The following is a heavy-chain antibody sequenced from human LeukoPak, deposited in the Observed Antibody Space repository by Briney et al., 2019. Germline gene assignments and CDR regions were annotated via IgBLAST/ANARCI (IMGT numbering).Heavy chain of an antibody. V-gene: IGHV4-31*03. CDR2: IYYSGGT. Sequence: SQTLSLTCTVSGGSISSGGYYWSWIRQHPGKGLEWIGYIYYSGGTYYNPSLKSRVTISVDTSKNQFSLKLSSVTAADTAVYYCARAHGSGSLYYYYYYGMDVWGQGTMVTVSS. CDR1: GGSISSGGYY. CDR3: ARAHGSGSLYYYYYYGMDV. D-gene: IGHD3-10*01. J-gene: IGHJ6*02.